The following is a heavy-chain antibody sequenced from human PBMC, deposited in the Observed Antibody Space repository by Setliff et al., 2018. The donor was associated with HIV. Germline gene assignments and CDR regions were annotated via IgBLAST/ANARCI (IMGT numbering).Heavy chain of an antibody. CDR3: ARVPPFAY. CDR1: GGSFIGISFQ. Sequence: SETLSLTCAVSGGSFIGISFQSTWIRQAPGKGLEWIGDIAYSGTTMYFNYNPSLKSLLSLSQDTSRHQFSLKLTSVTADDTGIYYCARVPPFAYWGQGLLVTVSS. CDR2: IAYSGTTMYF. V-gene: IGHV4-39*07. J-gene: IGHJ4*02.